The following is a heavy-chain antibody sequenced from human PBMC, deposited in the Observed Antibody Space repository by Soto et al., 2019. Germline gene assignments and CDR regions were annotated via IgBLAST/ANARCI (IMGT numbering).Heavy chain of an antibody. CDR3: AGVEYCSGGSCYFFDY. CDR2: IIPIFGTA. Sequence: QVQLVQSGAEVKKPGCSVKVSCKASGGTFSSYAISWVRQAPGQGLEWMGGIIPIFGTANYAQKFQGRVTITADESTSTAYMELSSLRSEDTAVYYCAGVEYCSGGSCYFFDYWGQGTLVTVSS. J-gene: IGHJ4*02. D-gene: IGHD2-15*01. V-gene: IGHV1-69*01. CDR1: GGTFSSYA.